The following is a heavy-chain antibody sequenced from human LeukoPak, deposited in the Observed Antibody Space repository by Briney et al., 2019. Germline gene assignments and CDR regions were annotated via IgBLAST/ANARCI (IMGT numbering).Heavy chain of an antibody. V-gene: IGHV4-39*07. Sequence: SETLSLTCTVSGGSISSSDYDWGWIRQPPGKGLDWIGSISYSGSTSYNPSLKSRVTISVDRSKNQFSLKLSSVTAADTAVYYCASLGVVVPAAIPAALYYYYMDVWGKGTTVTVSS. CDR2: ISYSGST. J-gene: IGHJ6*03. CDR3: ASLGVVVPAAIPAALYYYYMDV. D-gene: IGHD2-2*01. CDR1: GGSISSSDYD.